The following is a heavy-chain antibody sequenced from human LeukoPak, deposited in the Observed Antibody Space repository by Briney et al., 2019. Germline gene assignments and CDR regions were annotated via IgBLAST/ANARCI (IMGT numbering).Heavy chain of an antibody. Sequence: ASVKLSFKASGGTFSSYAISWVRQAPGQGLEWMGGIIPIFGTANYAQKFQGRVTITADESTSTAYMELSSLRSEDTAVYYCARNSIAAAATPYYDYGMDVWAQGTTVTVSS. J-gene: IGHJ6*02. CDR1: GGTFSSYA. CDR3: ARNSIAAAATPYYDYGMDV. V-gene: IGHV1-69*13. D-gene: IGHD6-13*01. CDR2: IIPIFGTA.